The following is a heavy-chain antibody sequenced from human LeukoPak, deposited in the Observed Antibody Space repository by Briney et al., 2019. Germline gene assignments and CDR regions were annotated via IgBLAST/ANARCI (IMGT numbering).Heavy chain of an antibody. D-gene: IGHD3-3*01. CDR2: INHSGST. CDR1: GGSFSGYY. CDR3: ARGRFGFWSGYSYYFDY. Sequence: SETLSLTCAVYGGSFSGYYWSWIRQPPGKGLEWIGEINHSGSTNYNPSLKSRVTISVDASKNQFSLKLSSVTAADTAVYCCARGRFGFWSGYSYYFDYWGQGTLVTVSS. J-gene: IGHJ4*02. V-gene: IGHV4-34*01.